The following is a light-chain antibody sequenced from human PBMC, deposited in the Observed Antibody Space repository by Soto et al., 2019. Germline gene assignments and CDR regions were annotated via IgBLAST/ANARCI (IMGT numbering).Light chain of an antibody. CDR1: SSDIGGYNY. Sequence: QSVLTQPASVSGSPGQSITISCTGTSSDIGGYNYVSWYQQHPGKAPKLMIYEVSNRPSGVSNRFSGSKSGNTASLTISGLQAEDEADYYCNSYSASNTLEFGGVTQVTVL. CDR2: EVS. V-gene: IGLV2-14*01. CDR3: NSYSASNTLE. J-gene: IGLJ3*02.